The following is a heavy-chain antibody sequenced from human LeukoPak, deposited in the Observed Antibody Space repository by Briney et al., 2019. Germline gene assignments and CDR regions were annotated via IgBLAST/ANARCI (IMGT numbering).Heavy chain of an antibody. CDR2: IFYTGSA. CDR3: ARSTAASPSPES. J-gene: IGHJ5*02. V-gene: IGHV4-59*01. CDR1: GAYINSYY. D-gene: IGHD6-13*01. Sequence: PSETLSLTCTVSGAYINSYYWIWIRQPPGKGLEWIGYIFYTGSANYNPSLKNRVTISLDTSKNQFSLTLSSVTAADTAMYFCARSTAASPSPESWGQGTLVTVSS.